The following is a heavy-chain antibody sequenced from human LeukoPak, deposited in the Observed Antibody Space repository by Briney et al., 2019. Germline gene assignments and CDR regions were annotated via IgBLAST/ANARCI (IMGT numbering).Heavy chain of an antibody. CDR3: ARDGNWDQFDY. J-gene: IGHJ4*02. D-gene: IGHD7-27*01. CDR1: GGTFSSYA. Sequence: ASVKVSCKASGGTFSSYAISWVRQAPGQGLEWMGGIIPIFGTANYAQKSQGRVTITADESTSTAYMELSSLRSEDTAVYYCARDGNWDQFDYWGQGTLVTVSS. V-gene: IGHV1-69*13. CDR2: IIPIFGTA.